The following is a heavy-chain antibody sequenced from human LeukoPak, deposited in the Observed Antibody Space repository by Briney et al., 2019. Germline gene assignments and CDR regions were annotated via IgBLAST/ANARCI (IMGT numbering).Heavy chain of an antibody. CDR3: ARVLMTTVTTRRDNWFDP. J-gene: IGHJ5*02. V-gene: IGHV4-39*07. Sequence: SETLSLTCTVSGGSISSSSYYWGWIRQPPGKGLEWIGSIYYSGSTYYNPSLKSRVTISVDTSKNQFSPKLSSVTAADTAVYYCARVLMTTVTTRRDNWFDPWGQGTLVTVSS. CDR2: IYYSGST. CDR1: GGSISSSSYY. D-gene: IGHD4-17*01.